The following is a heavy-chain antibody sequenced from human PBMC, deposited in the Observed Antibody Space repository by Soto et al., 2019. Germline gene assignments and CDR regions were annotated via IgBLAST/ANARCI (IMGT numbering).Heavy chain of an antibody. CDR3: ARVLGRVKPQQLVPVYGMDV. CDR2: ISSSSSTI. J-gene: IGHJ6*02. CDR1: GFTFSSYS. Sequence: GGSLRLSCAASGFTFSSYSMNWVRQAPGKGLEWVSYISSSSSTIYYADSVKGRFTISRDNAKNSLYLQMNSLRDEDTAVYYCARVLGRVKPQQLVPVYGMDVWGQGTTVTVS. D-gene: IGHD6-13*01. V-gene: IGHV3-48*02.